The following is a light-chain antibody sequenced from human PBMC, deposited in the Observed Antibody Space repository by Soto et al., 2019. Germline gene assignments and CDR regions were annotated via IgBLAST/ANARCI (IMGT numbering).Light chain of an antibody. CDR1: NIGSKS. Sequence: SYELTQPPSVSVAPGQTARITWGGNNIGSKSVHWYQQKPGQAPVLVVYDDSDRPSGTPERFSGSNSGNTATLTISRVEAGDEADYYCQVWDSSSDQAVFGGGTQLTVL. V-gene: IGLV3-21*02. CDR3: QVWDSSSDQAV. CDR2: DDS. J-gene: IGLJ7*01.